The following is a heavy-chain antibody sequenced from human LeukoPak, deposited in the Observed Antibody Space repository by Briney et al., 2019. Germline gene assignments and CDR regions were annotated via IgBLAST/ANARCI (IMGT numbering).Heavy chain of an antibody. Sequence: VASVKVSCKASGYTFTSYGISWVRQAPGQGLEWMGWISAYNGNTNYAQKLQGRVTMTTDTSTSTAYMELRSLGSDDTAVYYCARGGLPDSSSWHDPQPVIFDYWGQGTLVTVSS. J-gene: IGHJ4*02. CDR2: ISAYNGNT. D-gene: IGHD6-13*01. V-gene: IGHV1-18*01. CDR3: ARGGLPDSSSWHDPQPVIFDY. CDR1: GYTFTSYG.